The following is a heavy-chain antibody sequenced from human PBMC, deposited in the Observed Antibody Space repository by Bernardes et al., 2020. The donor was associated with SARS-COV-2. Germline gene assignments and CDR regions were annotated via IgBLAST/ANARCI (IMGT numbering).Heavy chain of an antibody. J-gene: IGHJ5*02. CDR2: IYTSGST. Sequence: SETLSLTCTVSGDSISSGSDYWSWIRQPAGKGLEWIGRIYTSGSTNYNPSLKSRVTISVDTSRNQFSLKLSSVTAADTAVYYCARDKINSGSSKGHWFDPWGQGTLVTVSS. V-gene: IGHV4-61*02. D-gene: IGHD3-10*01. CDR3: ARDKINSGSSKGHWFDP. CDR1: GDSISSGSDY.